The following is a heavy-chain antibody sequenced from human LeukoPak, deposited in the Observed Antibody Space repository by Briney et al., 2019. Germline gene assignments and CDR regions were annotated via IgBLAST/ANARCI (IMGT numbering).Heavy chain of an antibody. V-gene: IGHV4-31*03. CDR1: GGSISSGGYY. CDR2: IYYSGST. D-gene: IGHD3-10*01. CDR3: ARSRYGSGSYSYPDY. J-gene: IGHJ4*02. Sequence: SQTLSLTCTVSGGSISSGGYYWSWIRQHPGKGLEWIGYIYYSGSTYYNPSLKGRVTISVDTSKNQFSLKLSSVTAADTAVYYCARSRYGSGSYSYPDYWGQGTLVTVSS.